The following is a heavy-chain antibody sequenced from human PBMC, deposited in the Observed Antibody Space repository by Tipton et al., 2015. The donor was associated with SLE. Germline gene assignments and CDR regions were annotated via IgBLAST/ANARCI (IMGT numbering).Heavy chain of an antibody. V-gene: IGHV4-34*01. CDR1: GGSFSGYC. Sequence: GLVKPSETLSLTCGVYGGSFSGYCWTWVRQPPGKGLEWIGEINHSGGTNYNPSLKSRVSISVDTSKNQFSLKLSSVTAADTAVYYCASRDFWSAHLYIDVWGKGTTVTVSS. J-gene: IGHJ6*03. D-gene: IGHD3-3*01. CDR2: INHSGGT. CDR3: ASRDFWSAHLYIDV.